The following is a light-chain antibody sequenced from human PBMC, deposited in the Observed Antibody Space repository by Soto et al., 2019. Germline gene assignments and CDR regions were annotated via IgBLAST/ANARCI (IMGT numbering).Light chain of an antibody. CDR2: EGN. CDR1: SSDIGSYNL. Sequence: QSALTQPASVSGSPGQSITIPCTGTSSDIGSYNLVSWYQQHPGKAPKLIIYEGNKWPSGVSNRFSGSKSGNTASLTISGLQAEDEADYYCCSYAGSSIMIFGGGTKLTVL. J-gene: IGLJ2*01. CDR3: CSYAGSSIMI. V-gene: IGLV2-23*01.